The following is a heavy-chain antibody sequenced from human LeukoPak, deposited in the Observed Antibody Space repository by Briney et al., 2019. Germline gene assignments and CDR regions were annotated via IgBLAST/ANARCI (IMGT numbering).Heavy chain of an antibody. CDR3: ARVSRAVWFDP. CDR1: GGSISSGGYY. V-gene: IGHV4-31*03. D-gene: IGHD3-3*02. J-gene: IGHJ5*02. CDR2: IYYSGST. Sequence: PSETLSLTCTVSGGSISSGGYYWSWIRQHPGKGLEWIGCIYYSGSTYYNPSLKSRVTISVDTSKNQFSLKLSSVTAADTAVYYCARVSRAVWFDPWGQGTLATVSS.